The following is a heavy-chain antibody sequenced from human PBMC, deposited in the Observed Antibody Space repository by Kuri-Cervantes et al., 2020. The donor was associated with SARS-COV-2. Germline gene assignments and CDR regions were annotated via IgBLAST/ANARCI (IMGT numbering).Heavy chain of an antibody. CDR2: SSYSGST. CDR3: ARLVVRGVPRNAMDV. V-gene: IGHV4-61*01. CDR1: GGSVTSNTYF. Sequence: SETLSLTCTVSGGSVTSNTYFWSWIRQPPGKGLEWIGYSSYSGSTNFNPSLKSRVTISVDTSRKQFSLKLSSVTAADTAVYYCARLVVRGVPRNAMDVWGQGTKVTSP. D-gene: IGHD3-10*01. J-gene: IGHJ6*02.